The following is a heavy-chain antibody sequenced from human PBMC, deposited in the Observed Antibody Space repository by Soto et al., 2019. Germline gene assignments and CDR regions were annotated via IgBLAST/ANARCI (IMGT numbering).Heavy chain of an antibody. J-gene: IGHJ4*02. CDR2: ISAYNGNT. CDR3: ARHFTRTAYYYDSSGYVYFDY. V-gene: IGHV1-18*01. CDR1: GSTFTSYG. Sequence: ASVKVSCKASGSTFTSYGISWVRQAPGQGLEWMGWISAYNGNTNYAQKLQGRVTMTTDTSTSTAYMELRSLRSDDTAVYYCARHFTRTAYYYDSSGYVYFDYWGQGTLVTVSS. D-gene: IGHD3-22*01.